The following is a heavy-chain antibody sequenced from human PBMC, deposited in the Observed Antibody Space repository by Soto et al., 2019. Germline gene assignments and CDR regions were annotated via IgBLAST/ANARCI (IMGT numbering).Heavy chain of an antibody. D-gene: IGHD6-13*01. CDR2: IIPILGIA. J-gene: IGHJ6*02. CDR3: ARSSWRCMDV. Sequence: QVQLVQSGAELKKPGSSVKVSCKASGGTFSSYTISWVRQAPGQGLEWMGRIIPILGIANYAQKFQGRVTITADKSTSTAYMEMSSLRAEDTAVYYCARSSWRCMDVRGQGTTVTVSS. CDR1: GGTFSSYT. V-gene: IGHV1-69*02.